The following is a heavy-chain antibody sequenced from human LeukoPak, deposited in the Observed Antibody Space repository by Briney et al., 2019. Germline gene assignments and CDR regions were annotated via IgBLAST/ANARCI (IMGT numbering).Heavy chain of an antibody. CDR1: GFTFSSYA. D-gene: IGHD6-19*01. Sequence: GGSLRLSCAASGFTFSSYAMSWVRQAPGKGLEWVSAISGSGGSTYYADSVKGRFTISRDNSKNTLYLQMNSLRAEDTAVYYCAKSHTSIAVAGYHFDYWGQGTLVTVSS. J-gene: IGHJ4*02. V-gene: IGHV3-23*01. CDR3: AKSHTSIAVAGYHFDY. CDR2: ISGSGGST.